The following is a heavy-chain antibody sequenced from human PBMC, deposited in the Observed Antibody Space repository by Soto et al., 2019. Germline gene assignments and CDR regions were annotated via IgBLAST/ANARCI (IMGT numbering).Heavy chain of an antibody. CDR3: ARHIMITFGGGPKPFDY. Sequence: SETLSLTCTVSGGSISSYYWSWIRQPPGKGLEWIGYIYYSGSTNYNPSLKSRVTISVDTPKNQFSLKLSSVTAADTAVYYCARHIMITFGGGPKPFDYWGQGTLVTVSS. D-gene: IGHD3-16*01. V-gene: IGHV4-59*08. CDR1: GGSISSYY. CDR2: IYYSGST. J-gene: IGHJ4*02.